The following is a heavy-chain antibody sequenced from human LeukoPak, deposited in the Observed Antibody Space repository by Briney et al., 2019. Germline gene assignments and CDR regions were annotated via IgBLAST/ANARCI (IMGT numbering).Heavy chain of an antibody. CDR3: ARGPSKQWLVFAFDI. Sequence: GSLRLSCAASGFTFSSYAMSWIRQPPGKGLEWIGYIYYSGSTNYNPSLKSRVTISVDTSKNQFSLKLSSVTAADTAVYYCARGPSKQWLVFAFDIWGQGTMVTVSS. J-gene: IGHJ3*02. CDR1: GFTFSSYA. V-gene: IGHV4-59*01. D-gene: IGHD6-19*01. CDR2: IYYSGST.